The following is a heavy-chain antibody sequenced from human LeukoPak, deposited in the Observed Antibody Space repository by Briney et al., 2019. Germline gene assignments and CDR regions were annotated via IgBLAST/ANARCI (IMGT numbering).Heavy chain of an antibody. J-gene: IGHJ4*02. CDR1: GFTVSSNS. Sequence: GGSLRLSCTVSGFTVSSNSWSWVRQAPGKGLEWVGFIRSKAYGGTTEYAASVKGRFTISRDDSKSIAYLQMNSLKTEDTAVYYCTRDTAMVDGYWGQGTLVTVSS. CDR2: IRSKAYGGTT. CDR3: TRDTAMVDGY. D-gene: IGHD5-18*01. V-gene: IGHV3-49*04.